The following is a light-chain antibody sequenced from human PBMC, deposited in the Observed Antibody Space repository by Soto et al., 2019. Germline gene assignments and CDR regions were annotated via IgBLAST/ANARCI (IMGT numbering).Light chain of an antibody. V-gene: IGKV3-15*01. Sequence: EIVMTQSPATLSVSPGERATLSCRASQSVSSNLAWYQQKPGQAPRLHIYGVSTRATGIPARFSGSGSGTEFTLTISSLQSEDFAVYYCQHYNNRPLTFGGGTKVEIK. CDR3: QHYNNRPLT. CDR2: GVS. CDR1: QSVSSN. J-gene: IGKJ4*01.